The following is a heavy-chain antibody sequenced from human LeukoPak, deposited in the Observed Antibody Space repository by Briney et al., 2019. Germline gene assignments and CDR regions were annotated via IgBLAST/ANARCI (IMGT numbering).Heavy chain of an antibody. CDR3: ARVASELPGVFDAFDI. Sequence: ASVKVSCKASGYTFTGYYMHWVRQAPGQGLEWMGWINPNSGGTNYAQKFQGRVTMTRDTSISTAYMELSRLRSDDTAVYYCARVASELPGVFDAFDIWGQGTMVTVSS. CDR2: INPNSGGT. D-gene: IGHD1-26*01. CDR1: GYTFTGYY. V-gene: IGHV1-2*02. J-gene: IGHJ3*02.